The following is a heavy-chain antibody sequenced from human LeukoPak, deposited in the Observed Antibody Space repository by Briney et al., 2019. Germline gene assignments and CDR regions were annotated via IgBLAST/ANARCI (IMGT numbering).Heavy chain of an antibody. V-gene: IGHV1-69*13. CDR3: ARELDSSGWYYY. CDR1: GGTFSSYA. CDR2: IIPIFGTA. Sequence: ASVKVSCKASGGTFSSYAISWVRQAPGQGLEWMGGIIPIFGTANYAQKFQGRVTITADESTSTAYMELSSLRSEDTAVYYRARELDSSGWYYYWGQGTLVTVSS. D-gene: IGHD6-19*01. J-gene: IGHJ4*02.